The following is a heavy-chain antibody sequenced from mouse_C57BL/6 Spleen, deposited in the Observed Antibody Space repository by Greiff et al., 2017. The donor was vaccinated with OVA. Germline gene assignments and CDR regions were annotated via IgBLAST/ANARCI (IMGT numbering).Heavy chain of an antibody. Sequence: QVQLKQSGAERVRPGTSVKVSCKASGYAFTNYLIEWVKQRPGQGLEWIGVINPGSGGTNYNEKFKGKATLTADKSSSTAYMQLSSLTSEDSAVYFCARSSYGSRFAYWGQGTLVTVSA. J-gene: IGHJ3*01. V-gene: IGHV1-54*01. CDR3: ARSSYGSRFAY. CDR2: INPGSGGT. CDR1: GYAFTNYL. D-gene: IGHD2-9*01.